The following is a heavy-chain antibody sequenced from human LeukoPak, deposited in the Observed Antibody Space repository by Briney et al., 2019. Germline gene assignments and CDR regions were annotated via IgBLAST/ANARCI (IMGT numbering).Heavy chain of an antibody. V-gene: IGHV4-34*01. Sequence: SETLSLTCAVYGGSFSGYYWSWIRQPPGKGLEWIGEINHSGSTNYNPSLKSRVTISVDTSKNQFSLKLSSVTAAGTAVYYCARQLRYFDWLLYYYFDYWGQGTLVTVSS. CDR1: GGSFSGYY. CDR2: INHSGST. CDR3: ARQLRYFDWLLYYYFDY. J-gene: IGHJ4*02. D-gene: IGHD3-9*01.